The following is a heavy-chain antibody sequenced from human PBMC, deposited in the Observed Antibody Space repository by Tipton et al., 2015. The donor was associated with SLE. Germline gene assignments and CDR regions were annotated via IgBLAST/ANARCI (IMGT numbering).Heavy chain of an antibody. CDR1: GYSITSSDY. D-gene: IGHD6-13*01. Sequence: TLSLTCAVSGYSITSSDYWGWIRQPPGKGLEWVGSLYHRGSTYYNPSLKSRVTIPTDTSKNEIYLKLTSVTATDTAVYFCARDPYDSTWRNGWFDPWGQGTLVTVSS. CDR3: ARDPYDSTWRNGWFDP. J-gene: IGHJ5*02. V-gene: IGHV4-38-2*02. CDR2: LYHRGST.